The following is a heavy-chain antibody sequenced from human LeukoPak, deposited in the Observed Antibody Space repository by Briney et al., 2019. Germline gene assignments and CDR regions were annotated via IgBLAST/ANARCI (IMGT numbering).Heavy chain of an antibody. CDR3: AKSLQFWSGYQDAFDI. V-gene: IGHV3-9*03. CDR1: GFTFDDYA. D-gene: IGHD3-3*01. J-gene: IGHJ3*02. Sequence: PGRSLRVSCAASGFTFDDYAMHWVRQAPGRGVEWVSGISWNSGSIGYADSVKGRFTISRDNAKNSLYLKINSLRAEDMALYYCAKSLQFWSGYQDAFDIWGQGTMVTVSS. CDR2: ISWNSGSI.